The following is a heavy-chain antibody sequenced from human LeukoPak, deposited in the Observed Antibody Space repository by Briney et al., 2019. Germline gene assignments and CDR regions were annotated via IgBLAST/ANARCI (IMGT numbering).Heavy chain of an antibody. CDR1: GFTFSSYE. CDR2: ISSSGSTI. CDR3: ARDYGGSSPFDY. V-gene: IGHV3-48*03. Sequence: GGSLRLSCAASGFTFSSYEVHWVRQAPGKGLEWVSYISSSGSTIYYADSVKGRFTISRDNAKNSLYLQMNSLRAEDTAVYYCARDYGGSSPFDYWGQGTLVTVSS. D-gene: IGHD4-23*01. J-gene: IGHJ4*02.